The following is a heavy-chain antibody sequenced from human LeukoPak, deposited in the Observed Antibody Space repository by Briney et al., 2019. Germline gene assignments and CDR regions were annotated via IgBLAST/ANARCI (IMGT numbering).Heavy chain of an antibody. CDR3: AKDIGVGSCNGCLFDY. Sequence: GGSLRLSCAASGFTFDDYTMHWVRHAPGKGLEWVSLISWDGDSTYYADSVKGRFTISRDNSKNSLYLQMNSLRTEDTALYYCAKDIGVGSCNGCLFDYWGQGTLVTVSS. J-gene: IGHJ4*02. CDR2: ISWDGDST. CDR1: GFTFDDYT. V-gene: IGHV3-43*01. D-gene: IGHD2-15*01.